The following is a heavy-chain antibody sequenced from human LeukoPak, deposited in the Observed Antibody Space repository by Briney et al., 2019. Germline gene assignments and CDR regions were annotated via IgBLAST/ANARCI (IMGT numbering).Heavy chain of an antibody. CDR2: ISYDGSKK. V-gene: IGHV3-30*19. D-gene: IGHD3/OR15-3a*01. CDR3: AKSSRTLAGFFDD. J-gene: IGHJ4*02. CDR1: GFTFRNYG. Sequence: GGSLRLSCVASGFTFRNYGMHWVRQAPGKGLEWVAVISYDGSKKYYTDSVKGRLTISRDNSKDTLYLQMNSLRAEDTAVYYCAKSSRTLAGFFDDWGQGTLVTVSS.